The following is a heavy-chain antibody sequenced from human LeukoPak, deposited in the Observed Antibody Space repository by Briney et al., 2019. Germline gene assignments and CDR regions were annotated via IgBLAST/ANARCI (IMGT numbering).Heavy chain of an antibody. CDR2: IKQDGSEK. J-gene: IGHJ5*02. V-gene: IGHV3-7*01. Sequence: GGSLRLSCAASGFTFSSYWMSWVRQAPGKGLEWVANIKQDGSEKYYVDSVKGRFTISRDNAKNSLYLQMNSLRAEDTAVYYCVYELRFLEWLPPNWFDPWGQGTLVTVSS. CDR1: GFTFSSYW. D-gene: IGHD3-3*01. CDR3: VYELRFLEWLPPNWFDP.